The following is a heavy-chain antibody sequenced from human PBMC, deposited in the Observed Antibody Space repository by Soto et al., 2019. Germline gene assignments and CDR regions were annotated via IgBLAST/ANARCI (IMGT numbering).Heavy chain of an antibody. CDR1: GYPVTAYY. CDR3: ARGGGVGVAGSAAFDM. J-gene: IGHJ3*02. Sequence: QLHLVQSGAVVKKPGASVTVSCSASGYPVTAYYMHWVRQAPGRGLEWMGGINPATGAAKYTQTLQGRVPMTRDTSTSTVFMELSGRTSGDTAGFYCARGGGVGVAGSAAFDMWGQGTLVTVSS. CDR2: INPATGAA. D-gene: IGHD3-3*01. V-gene: IGHV1-2*02.